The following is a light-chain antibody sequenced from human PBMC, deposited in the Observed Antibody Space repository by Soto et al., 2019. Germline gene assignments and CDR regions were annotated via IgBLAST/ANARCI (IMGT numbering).Light chain of an antibody. CDR3: HQYHRFTWT. J-gene: IGKJ1*01. CDR1: QSIDIW. CDR2: DAS. V-gene: IGKV1-5*01. Sequence: DIPMTQSPSILSASVGDRVTITCRASQSIDIWMAWYQQKPGKAPKLLIYDASILQGGVPSRFSGSGSGTEFTLTISSLQPDDFATYYCHQYHRFTWTFGQGTKVEI.